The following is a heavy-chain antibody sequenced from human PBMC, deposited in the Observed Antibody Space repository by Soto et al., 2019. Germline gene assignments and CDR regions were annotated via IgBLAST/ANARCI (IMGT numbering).Heavy chain of an antibody. V-gene: IGHV4-59*01. CDR3: ERAGITWRYFFDS. CDR2: VYYSVTT. CDR1: GGSISSYY. D-gene: IGHD6-19*01. J-gene: IGHJ4*02. Sequence: QVQLQESGPGLVKPSETLSLTCTVSGGSISSYYWTWIRQPPGKGLEWVGYVYYSVTTYYNPSLQSRVTISVDTSKKPFSLKVTSVTAADTAMYYCERAGITWRYFFDSWGQGSLVTVST.